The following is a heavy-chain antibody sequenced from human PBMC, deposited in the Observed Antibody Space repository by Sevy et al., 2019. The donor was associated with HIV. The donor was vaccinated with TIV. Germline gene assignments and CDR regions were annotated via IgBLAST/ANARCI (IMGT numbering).Heavy chain of an antibody. V-gene: IGHV4-4*07. Sequence: SETLSLTCAVSGGSISSYYWSWIRQSAGEGLEWIGRIYANGSSNYNPSLNSRVTMSVDTSKNQFSLNLNSVTAADTAVYYCARGPLGYCSGSNCPPPGIEYWGQGTLVTVSS. CDR3: ARGPLGYCSGSNCPPPGIEY. D-gene: IGHD2-15*01. CDR1: GGSISSYY. J-gene: IGHJ4*02. CDR2: IYANGSS.